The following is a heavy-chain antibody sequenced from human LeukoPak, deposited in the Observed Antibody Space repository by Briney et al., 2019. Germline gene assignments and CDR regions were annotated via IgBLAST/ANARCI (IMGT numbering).Heavy chain of an antibody. CDR2: INPSGGST. D-gene: IGHD7-27*01. Sequence: ASVKVSCEASGYTFTSYYMHWVRQAPGQGLEWMGIINPSGGSTSYAQKFQGRVTMTRDTSTSTVYMELSSLRSEDTAVYYCASSRANWGSILVYGMDVWGKGTTVTVSS. CDR3: ASSRANWGSILVYGMDV. V-gene: IGHV1-46*01. J-gene: IGHJ6*04. CDR1: GYTFTSYY.